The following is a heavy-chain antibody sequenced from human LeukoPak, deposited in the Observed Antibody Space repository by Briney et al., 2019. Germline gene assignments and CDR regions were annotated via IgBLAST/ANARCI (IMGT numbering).Heavy chain of an antibody. Sequence: GGSLRLSCAASGFTFSSYSMNWVRQAPGKGLEWVSAISGSGGSTYYADSVKGRFTISRDNSKNTLYLQMNSLRAEDTAVYYCAKDQHYYDSSGYYPLDYWGQGTLVTVSS. J-gene: IGHJ4*02. CDR3: AKDQHYYDSSGYYPLDY. V-gene: IGHV3-23*01. CDR2: ISGSGGST. CDR1: GFTFSSYS. D-gene: IGHD3-22*01.